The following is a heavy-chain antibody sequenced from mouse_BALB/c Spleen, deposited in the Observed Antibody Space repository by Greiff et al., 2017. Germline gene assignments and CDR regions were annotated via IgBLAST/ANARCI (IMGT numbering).Heavy chain of an antibody. D-gene: IGHD1-1*01. J-gene: IGHJ2*01. CDR1: GYTFTNYW. CDR2: IYPGGGYT. CDR3: ADCYGSPFDK. Sequence: QVQLQQSGAELVRPGTSVKISCKASGYTFTNYWLGWVKQRPGHGLEWIGDIYPGGGYTNYNEKFKGQATLTADTTYNTAYMQLSSLTSEDSAVYFCADCYGSPFDKWGQGTTLTVSS. V-gene: IGHV1-63*02.